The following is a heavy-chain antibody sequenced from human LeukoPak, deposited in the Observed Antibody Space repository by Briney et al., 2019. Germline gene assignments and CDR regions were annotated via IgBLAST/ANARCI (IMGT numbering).Heavy chain of an antibody. CDR1: GFSFSAYP. J-gene: IGHJ3*02. Sequence: GGSLRLSCAASGFSFSAYPMGWVRQAPGKGLQWLSGISASGDVTFHADRVKGRFAISRDDSKNTLYLQMTGLRAGDTAEYYCAKSLFTSATGTGRAFHIWGQGTMVTVSS. CDR2: ISASGDVT. D-gene: IGHD1-1*01. CDR3: AKSLFTSATGTGRAFHI. V-gene: IGHV3-23*01.